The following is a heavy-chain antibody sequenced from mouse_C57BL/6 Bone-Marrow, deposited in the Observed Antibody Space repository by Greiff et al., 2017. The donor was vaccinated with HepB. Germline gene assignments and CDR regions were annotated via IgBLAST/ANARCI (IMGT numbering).Heavy chain of an antibody. V-gene: IGHV2-2*01. J-gene: IGHJ3*01. CDR1: GFSLTSYG. CDR2: IWSGGST. D-gene: IGHD1-1*01. CDR3: ASDYYGSSPFAY. Sequence: VKLEESGPGLVQPSQSLSITCTVSGFSLTSYGVHWVRQSPGKGLEWLGVIWSGGSTDYNAAFISRLSISKDNSKSQVFFKMNSLQADDTAIYYCASDYYGSSPFAYWGQGTLVTVSA.